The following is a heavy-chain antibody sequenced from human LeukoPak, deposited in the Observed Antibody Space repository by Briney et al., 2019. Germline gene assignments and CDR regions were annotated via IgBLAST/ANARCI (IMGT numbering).Heavy chain of an antibody. CDR1: GGSISSYY. D-gene: IGHD3-3*01. CDR2: IYYSGST. Sequence: SEALSLTCTVSGGSISSYYWSWIRQPPGKGLEWIGYIYYSGSTNYNPSLKSRVTISVDTSKNQFSLKLSSVTAADTAVYYCARAATAYDFWSGSLINWFDPWGQGTLVTVSS. V-gene: IGHV4-59*01. CDR3: ARAATAYDFWSGSLINWFDP. J-gene: IGHJ5*02.